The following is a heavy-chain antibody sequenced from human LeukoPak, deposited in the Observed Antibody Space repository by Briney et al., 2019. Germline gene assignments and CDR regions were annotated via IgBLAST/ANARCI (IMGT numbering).Heavy chain of an antibody. CDR2: IYYSGST. V-gene: IGHV4-30-4*02. Sequence: SETLSLTCTVSGGSISSGDYYWSWIRQPPGKGLEWIGYIYYSGSTYYNPSLKSRVTISVDTSKNQFSLKLSSATAADTAVYYCATGPITVAGEDAFDIWGQGTMVTVSS. J-gene: IGHJ3*02. CDR1: GGSISSGDYY. D-gene: IGHD6-19*01. CDR3: ATGPITVAGEDAFDI.